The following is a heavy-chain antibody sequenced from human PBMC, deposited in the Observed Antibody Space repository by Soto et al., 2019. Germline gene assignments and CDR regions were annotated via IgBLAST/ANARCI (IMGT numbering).Heavy chain of an antibody. CDR3: TRGGDPYKTGH. V-gene: IGHV4-61*01. CDR2: IHYSGST. CDR1: SGRRNY. D-gene: IGHD2-21*01. J-gene: IGHJ4*02. Sequence: SGRRNYRNRIRQPPGKGLEWIGFIHYSGSTNYNPSLKGRVTMSVDTSKNQFSLKLTSVNTADTATYYCTRGGDPYKTGHWGLRTLVSVS.